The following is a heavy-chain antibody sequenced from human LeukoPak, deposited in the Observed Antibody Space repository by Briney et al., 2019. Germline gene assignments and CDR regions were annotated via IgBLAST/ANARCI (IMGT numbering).Heavy chain of an antibody. V-gene: IGHV4-39*01. CDR3: ARRVTGDLRRFDY. CDR2: INYRGST. CDR1: GGSISSSGYS. J-gene: IGHJ4*02. D-gene: IGHD7-27*01. Sequence: PSETLSLTCTVSGGSISSSGYSWGWIRQPPGKGLEWIGNINYRGSTYYNPSLKSRVTIFVDTSKNQFPLKVTSVTAADTAVYFCARRVTGDLRRFDYWGQGTLVTVSS.